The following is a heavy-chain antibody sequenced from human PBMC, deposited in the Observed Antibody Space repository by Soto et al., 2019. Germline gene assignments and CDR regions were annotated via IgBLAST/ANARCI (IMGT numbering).Heavy chain of an antibody. CDR3: ARDRGERKRLDY. CDR1: GGSISSGGYS. V-gene: IGHV4-30-2*01. Sequence: NPSETLSLTCAVSGGSISSGGYSWSWIRQPPGKGLEWIGYIYHSGSTYYNPSLKSRVTISVDRSKNQFSLKLSSVTAADTAVYYCARDRGERKRLDYWGQGPLVTVSS. J-gene: IGHJ4*02. D-gene: IGHD1-1*01. CDR2: IYHSGST.